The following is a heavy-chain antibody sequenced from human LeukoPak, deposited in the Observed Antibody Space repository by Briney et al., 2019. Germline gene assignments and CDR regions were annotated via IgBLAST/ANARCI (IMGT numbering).Heavy chain of an antibody. CDR2: ISYDGSNK. Sequence: GGSLRLSCAASGFTFSSYAMDWVRQAPGKGLEWVAVISYDGSNKYYADSVKGRFSISRDNAKNSLYLQMNSLRAEDTAFYYCAKASGMALAGTSSYYSYYYMDVWGKGTTVTISS. D-gene: IGHD6-19*01. J-gene: IGHJ6*03. CDR1: GFTFSSYA. CDR3: AKASGMALAGTSSYYSYYYMDV. V-gene: IGHV3-30*04.